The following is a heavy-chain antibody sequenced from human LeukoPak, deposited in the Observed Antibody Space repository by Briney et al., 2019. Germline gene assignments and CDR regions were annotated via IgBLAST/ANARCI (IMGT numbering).Heavy chain of an antibody. D-gene: IGHD2-2*02. CDR3: ALSGAIDYDY. CDR2: IDPSDSYT. Sequence: GESLKISCKGSGYSFTSYWISWVRQMPGKGLEWMGRIDPSDSYTNYSPSFQGHVTISADKSISTAYLQWSSLKASDTAMYYCALSGAIDYDYWGQGTLVTVSP. J-gene: IGHJ4*02. V-gene: IGHV5-10-1*01. CDR1: GYSFTSYW.